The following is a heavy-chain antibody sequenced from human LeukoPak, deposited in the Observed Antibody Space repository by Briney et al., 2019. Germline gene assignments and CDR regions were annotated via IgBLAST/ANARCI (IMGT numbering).Heavy chain of an antibody. V-gene: IGHV3-30*03. J-gene: IGHJ4*02. Sequence: GTSLRLFCAASGFTFTNYGMHWVRQAPGKGLEWVALITYDGYYKYYSDSVKGRFTISSDTSKNTLYLQMNSLRAEDTAVYYCARDLSPVVRASPMGYWGQGTPVTVSS. D-gene: IGHD3-10*01. CDR3: ARDLSPVVRASPMGY. CDR1: GFTFTNYG. CDR2: ITYDGYYK.